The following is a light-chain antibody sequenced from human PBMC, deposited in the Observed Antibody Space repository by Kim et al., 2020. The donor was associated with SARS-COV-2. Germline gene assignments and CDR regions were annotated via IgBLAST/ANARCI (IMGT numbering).Light chain of an antibody. Sequence: ENVLTQSPGTLSLSPGERATLSCRASQSVSSNFLAWYQQKAGKAPRLVIYSASSRAPGIPDRFSGSGSGTDFTLTISTLEPEDFAVYYCQQYATSPETFGQGTKVYIK. V-gene: IGKV3-20*01. CDR2: SAS. CDR3: QQYATSPET. CDR1: QSVSSNF. J-gene: IGKJ1*01.